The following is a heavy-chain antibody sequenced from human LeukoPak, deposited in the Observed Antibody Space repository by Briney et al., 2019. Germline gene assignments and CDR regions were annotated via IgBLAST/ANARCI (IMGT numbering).Heavy chain of an antibody. D-gene: IGHD3-10*01. CDR2: IFHSGNT. CDR3: ASLMSLYYFDY. CDR1: GVPVNSYY. V-gene: IGHV4-59*02. J-gene: IGHJ4*02. Sequence: SETLSLTCNVSGVPVNSYYWSWIRQPPGKGLEWIGYIFHSGNTNYNPSLKSRVTISVDTSKSHFSLKLTSVTAADTAVYYCASLMSLYYFDYWGQGALVTVSS.